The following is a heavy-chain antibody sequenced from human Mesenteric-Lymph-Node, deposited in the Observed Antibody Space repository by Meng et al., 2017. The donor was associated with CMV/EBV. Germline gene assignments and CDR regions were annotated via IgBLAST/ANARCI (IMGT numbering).Heavy chain of an antibody. CDR1: GDSISSRNHY. V-gene: IGHV4-61*01. CDR3: AREGSLEWFSHGMDV. Sequence: GSLRLSCTVSGDSISSRNHYWGWIRQPPGKGLEWIGYIFYSGSTNYNPSLKSRVTISIDTSKNQFSLKLSSVTAADTAVYYCAREGSLEWFSHGMDVWGQGTTVTVSS. J-gene: IGHJ6*02. CDR2: IFYSGST. D-gene: IGHD3-3*01.